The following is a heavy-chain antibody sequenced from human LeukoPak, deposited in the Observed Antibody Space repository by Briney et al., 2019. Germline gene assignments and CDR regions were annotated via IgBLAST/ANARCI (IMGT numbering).Heavy chain of an antibody. CDR1: GFTFTSYD. CDR2: IRYDGSSK. V-gene: IGHV3-30*02. CDR3: ARDLIAAAGTWWFDP. Sequence: GGSLRLSCGATGFTFTSYDIHWVRQAPGNGLEWVAFIRYDGSSKYFADSVKGRFTISRDNAKNSLYLQMNSLRAEDTAVYYCARDLIAAAGTWWFDPWGQGTLVTVSS. J-gene: IGHJ5*02. D-gene: IGHD6-13*01.